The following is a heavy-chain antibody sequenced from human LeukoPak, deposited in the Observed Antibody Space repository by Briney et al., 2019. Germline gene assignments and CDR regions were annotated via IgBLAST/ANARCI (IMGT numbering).Heavy chain of an antibody. J-gene: IGHJ4*02. CDR3: ARDLVITFGGVIAYFDY. V-gene: IGHV1-18*01. CDR1: GYTFTSYG. Sequence: ASVKVSCKASGYTFTSYGISWVRQAPGEGLEWMGWISAYNGNTNYAQKLQGRVTMTTDTSTSTAYMELRSLRSDDTAVYYCARDLVITFGGVIAYFDYWGQGTLVTVSS. CDR2: ISAYNGNT. D-gene: IGHD3-16*02.